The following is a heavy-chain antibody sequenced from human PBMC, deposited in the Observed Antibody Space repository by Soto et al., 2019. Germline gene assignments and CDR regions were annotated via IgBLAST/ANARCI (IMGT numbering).Heavy chain of an antibody. CDR2: ISKSGSII. D-gene: IGHD3-22*01. V-gene: IGHV3-11*01. CDR3: ARDLSPYSDYYDESSSETWFDP. Sequence: QVQLVESGGGLVQPGGSLRLSCAASGFSFSDYYMSWIGQPPGKGLEWVSYISKSGSIIHYADSVKGRFTISRDNAKNSLYLQMNSLRAEDTALYYCARDLSPYSDYYDESSSETWFDPWGQGTLVTVSS. CDR1: GFSFSDYY. J-gene: IGHJ5*02.